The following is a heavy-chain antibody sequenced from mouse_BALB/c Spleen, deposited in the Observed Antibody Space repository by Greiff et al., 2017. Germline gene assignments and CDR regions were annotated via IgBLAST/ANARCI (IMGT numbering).Heavy chain of an antibody. D-gene: IGHD2-14*01. Sequence: VQLQQSGPELVKPGASVKISCKASGYTFTDYNMHWVKQSPGKSLEWIGYIYHYKGGTGYNQKFKSKATLTVDNSSSTAYMELRSLTSEDSAVYFCARAYYRYDRFAYWGQGTLVTVSA. CDR1: GYTFTDYN. CDR2: IYHYKGGT. CDR3: ARAYYRYDRFAY. V-gene: IGHV1S29*02. J-gene: IGHJ3*01.